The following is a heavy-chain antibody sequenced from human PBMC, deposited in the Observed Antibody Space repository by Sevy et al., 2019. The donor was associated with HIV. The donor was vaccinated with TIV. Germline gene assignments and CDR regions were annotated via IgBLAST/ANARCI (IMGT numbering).Heavy chain of an antibody. J-gene: IGHJ3*02. V-gene: IGHV1-69*13. Sequence: ASVKVSCKASGGTFSNSAINWVRQAPGQGLEWMGGIIPIFGRTHYAQKFQGRVWITADESTITAFMELSSLRSEDTAMYYCARDPLPSSVSGGAFDIWGQGTVVTVSS. CDR3: ARDPLPSSVSGGAFDI. CDR2: IIPIFGRT. D-gene: IGHD3-22*01. CDR1: GGTFSNSA.